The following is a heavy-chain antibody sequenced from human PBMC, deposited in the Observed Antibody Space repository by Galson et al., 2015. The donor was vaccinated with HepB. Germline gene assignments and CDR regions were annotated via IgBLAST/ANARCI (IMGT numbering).Heavy chain of an antibody. CDR2: IYIGGNT. D-gene: IGHD6-19*01. CDR1: GFTVSSTY. CDR3: ARGNNQWPDFDC. J-gene: IGHJ4*02. V-gene: IGHV3-53*01. Sequence: SLRLSCAASGFTVSSTYMSWVRQAPGKGLQWVSVIYIGGNTYYSDSVKGRFTISRDNSKNTLYLQMNSLRAEDTAIYYCARGNNQWPDFDCWGQGTLVTVSS.